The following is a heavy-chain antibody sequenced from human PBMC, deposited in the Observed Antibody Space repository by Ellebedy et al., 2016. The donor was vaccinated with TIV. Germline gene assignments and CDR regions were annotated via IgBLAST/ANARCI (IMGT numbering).Heavy chain of an antibody. V-gene: IGHV1-18*01. J-gene: IGHJ4*02. Sequence: ASVKVSCKPSGYTFTSFGINWVRQAPGQGLEWMGWISAYTGNTTYAQKFQDRVTMTTDTSTSTAYMELRSLSSDDTAVYYCARVVGAVPDFDYWGQGTLVSVSS. D-gene: IGHD1-26*01. CDR1: GYTFTSFG. CDR3: ARVVGAVPDFDY. CDR2: ISAYTGNT.